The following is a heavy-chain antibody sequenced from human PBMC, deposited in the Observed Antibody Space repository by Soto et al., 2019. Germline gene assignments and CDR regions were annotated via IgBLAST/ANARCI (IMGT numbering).Heavy chain of an antibody. Sequence: QVQLVESGGGVVQPGRSLRLSCAASGFTFSSYAMHWVRQAPGKGLEWVAVISYDGSNKYYADSVKGRFTISRDNSKNTLSLQMNSLIAEDTAVYYCARDVLRYFDWLSPRYYGMDVWGQGTTVTVSS. D-gene: IGHD3-9*01. J-gene: IGHJ6*02. CDR3: ARDVLRYFDWLSPRYYGMDV. V-gene: IGHV3-30-3*01. CDR2: ISYDGSNK. CDR1: GFTFSSYA.